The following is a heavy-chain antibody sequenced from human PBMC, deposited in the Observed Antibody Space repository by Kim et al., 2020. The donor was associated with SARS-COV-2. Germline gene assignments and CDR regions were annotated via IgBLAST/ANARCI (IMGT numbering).Heavy chain of an antibody. V-gene: IGHV3-23*01. CDR2: ITSGGAAT. D-gene: IGHD2-15*01. CDR1: GFTFSDYA. Sequence: GGSLRLSCAASGFTFSDYAMNWVRQAPGKGLELVSLITSGGAATYYPDSMKGRFTISRDNSKNTLWLQINSLRAEDTAIYYCAKAPAASCTGASCFPFDYWGPGTLVTVSS. CDR3: AKAPAASCTGASCFPFDY. J-gene: IGHJ4*02.